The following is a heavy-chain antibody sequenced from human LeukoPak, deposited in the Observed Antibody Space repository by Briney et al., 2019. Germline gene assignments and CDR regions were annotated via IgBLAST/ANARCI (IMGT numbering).Heavy chain of an antibody. J-gene: IGHJ5*02. CDR3: ARVGVYYYDSSGYSNWFDP. Sequence: GGSLRLSCAASGFTFSDYYMSWIRQAPGKGLEWVSYISSSGSTMYYADSVKGRFTISRDNAKNSLYLQMNSLRAEDTAVYYCARVGVYYYDSSGYSNWFDPWGQGTLVTVSS. CDR1: GFTFSDYY. CDR2: ISSSGSTM. D-gene: IGHD3-22*01. V-gene: IGHV3-11*01.